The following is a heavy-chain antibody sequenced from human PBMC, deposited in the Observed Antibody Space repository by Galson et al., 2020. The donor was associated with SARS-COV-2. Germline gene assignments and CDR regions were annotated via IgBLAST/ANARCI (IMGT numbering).Heavy chain of an antibody. V-gene: IGHV3-33*01. D-gene: IGHD6-19*01. CDR1: GFTFSSYG. Sequence: GGSLRLSCAASGFTFSSYGMHWVRQAPGKGLEWVAVIWYDGSNKYYADSVKGRFTISRDNSKNTLYLQMNSLRAEDMAVYYCASELSGWPYYYYGMDVWGQGTTVTVSS. CDR2: IWYDGSNK. J-gene: IGHJ6*02. CDR3: ASELSGWPYYYYGMDV.